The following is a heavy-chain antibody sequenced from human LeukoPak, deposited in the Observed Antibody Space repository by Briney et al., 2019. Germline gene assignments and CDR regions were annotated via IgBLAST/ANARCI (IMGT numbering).Heavy chain of an antibody. CDR3: AAITMVRGAPGY. CDR1: GGSFSGYY. J-gene: IGHJ4*02. Sequence: PSETLSLTCAVYGGSFSGYYWSWIRQPPGKGLEWIGEINHSGSTNYNQSLKSRVTISVDTSKNQFSLNLSSVTAADTAVYYCAAITMVRGAPGYWGQGTLVIVSS. CDR2: INHSGST. D-gene: IGHD3-10*01. V-gene: IGHV4-34*01.